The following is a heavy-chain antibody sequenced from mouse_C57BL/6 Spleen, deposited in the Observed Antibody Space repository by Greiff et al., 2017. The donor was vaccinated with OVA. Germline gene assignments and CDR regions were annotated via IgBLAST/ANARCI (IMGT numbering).Heavy chain of an antibody. V-gene: IGHV1-22*01. D-gene: IGHD1-1*01. CDR2: INPNNGGT. CDR1: GYTFTDYN. CDR3: ARGGYYYGSSYYYAMDY. J-gene: IGHJ4*01. Sequence: EVQLQESGPELVKPGASVKMSCKASGYTFTDYNMHWVKQSHGKSLEWIGYINPNNGGTSYNQKFKGKATLTVNKSSSTAYMELRSLTSEDSAVYYCARGGYYYGSSYYYAMDYWGQGTSVTVSS.